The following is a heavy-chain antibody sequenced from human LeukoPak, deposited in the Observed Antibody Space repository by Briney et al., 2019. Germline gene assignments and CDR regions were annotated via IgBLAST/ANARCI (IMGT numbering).Heavy chain of an antibody. J-gene: IGHJ6*02. D-gene: IGHD1-26*01. CDR1: GFTFSSYG. CDR2: ISYDGSNK. Sequence: PGGSLRLSCAASGFTFSSYGMHWVRQALGKGLEWVALISYDGSNKYYADSVKGRFTISRDDSKNTLYLQMNSLRVEGTAVYYCAKEGDYYGMDVWGQGTTVTVSS. CDR3: AKEGDYYGMDV. V-gene: IGHV3-30*18.